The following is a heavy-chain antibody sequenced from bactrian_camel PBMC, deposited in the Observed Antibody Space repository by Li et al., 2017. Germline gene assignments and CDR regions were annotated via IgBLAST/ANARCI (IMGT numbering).Heavy chain of an antibody. V-gene: IGHV3S54*01. CDR2: IYVGDGDS. CDR3: VAARTYGRCNLRADFTY. D-gene: IGHD3*01. J-gene: IGHJ6*01. Sequence: HVQLVESGGGSVQAGGSLTLSCTTSRGFAGTNCMGWVRQAPGKDREGVAAIYVGDGDSYYADSVKGRFTIWEDNAKNTLYLQMNSLKPDDTAMYFCVAARTYGRCNLRADFTYWGQGTQVTVS. CDR1: RGFAGTNC.